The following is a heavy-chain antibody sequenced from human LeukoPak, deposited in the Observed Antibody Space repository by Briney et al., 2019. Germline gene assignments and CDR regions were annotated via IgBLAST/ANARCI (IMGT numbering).Heavy chain of an antibody. D-gene: IGHD2-2*01. CDR3: ARHIGYCSSTSCYAFDI. CDR1: GYSISSGYY. V-gene: IGHV4-38-2*01. CDR2: IYHSGST. J-gene: IGHJ4*02. Sequence: SETLSLTCAVSGYSISSGYYWGWIRQPPGKGLEWIGSIYHSGSTYYNPSLKRRVTISVDTSKNQFSLKLSSVTAADTAVYYCARHIGYCSSTSCYAFDIWGQGTLVTVSS.